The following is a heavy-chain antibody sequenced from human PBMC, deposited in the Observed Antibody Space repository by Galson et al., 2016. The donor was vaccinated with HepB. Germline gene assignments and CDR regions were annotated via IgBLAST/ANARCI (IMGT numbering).Heavy chain of an antibody. J-gene: IGHJ6*02. D-gene: IGHD1-14*01. CDR2: IDPGVNRT. V-gene: IGHV1-46*04. Sequence: SVKVSCKASGYMFTSHYIHWVRQAPGQGLEWMGIIDPGVNRTTYAEHLQGRVTMTSDTSTATVHMELSSLRSEDTAIYFCARDPTGTTYYGMDVWGQGTTVTVSS. CDR1: GYMFTSHY. CDR3: ARDPTGTTYYGMDV.